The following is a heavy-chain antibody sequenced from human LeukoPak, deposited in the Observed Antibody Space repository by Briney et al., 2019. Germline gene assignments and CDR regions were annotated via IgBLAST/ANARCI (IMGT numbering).Heavy chain of an antibody. CDR1: GGSISTDSYY. CDR3: AQAMTTVTTSPRAPLDY. J-gene: IGHJ4*02. V-gene: IGHV4-61*01. D-gene: IGHD4-17*01. CDR2: IYYSGST. Sequence: SGTLSLTCTVSGGSISTDSYYWSWIRQPPGKGLEWIGYIYYSGSTNYNPSLKSRVTISVDTSKNQFSLKLSSVTAADTAVYYCAQAMTTVTTSPRAPLDYWGQGTLVTVSS.